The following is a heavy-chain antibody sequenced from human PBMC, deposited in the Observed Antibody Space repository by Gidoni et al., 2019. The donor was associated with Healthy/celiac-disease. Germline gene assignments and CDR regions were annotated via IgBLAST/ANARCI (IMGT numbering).Heavy chain of an antibody. CDR1: GFTFSSYE. CDR2: ISSSGSTI. CDR3: ARGDTAMDYLDY. D-gene: IGHD5-18*01. Sequence: EVQLVESGGGLVQPGGSLRLSCAASGFTFSSYEMNWVRQAPGKGLEWVSYISSSGSTIYYADSVKGRFTISRDNAKNSLYLQRNSLRAEDTAVYYCARGDTAMDYLDYWGQGTLVTVSS. J-gene: IGHJ4*02. V-gene: IGHV3-48*03.